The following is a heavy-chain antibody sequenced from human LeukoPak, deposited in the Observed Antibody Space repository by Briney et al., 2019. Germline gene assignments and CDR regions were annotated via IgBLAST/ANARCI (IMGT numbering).Heavy chain of an antibody. CDR3: AKDPYAHDDYGGYGGLGYFDY. J-gene: IGHJ4*02. CDR1: GFTFDDYA. Sequence: GGSLRLSCAASGFTFDDYAMHWVRQAPGKGLEWVSGISWNSGSIGYADSVKGRFTISRDNAKNSLYLQMNSLRAEDTALYYCAKDPYAHDDYGGYGGLGYFDYWGQGTLVTVSS. CDR2: ISWNSGSI. V-gene: IGHV3-9*01. D-gene: IGHD4-17*01.